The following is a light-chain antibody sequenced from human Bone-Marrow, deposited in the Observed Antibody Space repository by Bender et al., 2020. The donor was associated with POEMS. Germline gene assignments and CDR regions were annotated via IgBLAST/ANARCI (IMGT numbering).Light chain of an antibody. J-gene: IGLJ3*02. CDR3: AASDDSLDGPV. V-gene: IGLV1-44*01. CDR1: SSNNGSHY. CDR2: TNS. Sequence: QSVLTQPPSMSGTPGQRVTISCSGSSSNNGSHYVNWYQQFPGTAPKLVIYTNSQRPSGVPDRFSGSKSGTSASLAISGLQSEDEAHYYWAASDDSLDGPVFGGGTKLTVL.